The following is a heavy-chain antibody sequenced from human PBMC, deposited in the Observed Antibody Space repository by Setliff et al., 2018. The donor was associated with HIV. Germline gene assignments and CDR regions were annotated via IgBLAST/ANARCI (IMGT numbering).Heavy chain of an antibody. CDR1: GYTFTAFY. CDR3: VRNPHPTVVVPRDSHYYSMNI. CDR2: IHPNSGGT. D-gene: IGHD2-21*01. V-gene: IGHV1-2*06. J-gene: IGHJ6*03. Sequence: ASVKVSCKTSGYTFTAFYIHWVRQAPGQGLEWMGRIHPNSGGTASPQKFQGRVAITRDTSISTAYMELRSLRPDDTAVYYCVRNPHPTVVVPRDSHYYSMNIWGKGAPVTVSS.